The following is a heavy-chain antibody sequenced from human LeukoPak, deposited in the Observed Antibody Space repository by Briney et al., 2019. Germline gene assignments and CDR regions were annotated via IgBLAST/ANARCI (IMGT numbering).Heavy chain of an antibody. Sequence: GGSLRLSCAASGFTFSSYGMHWVRQAPGKGLEWVAFIRYDGSNKYYADSVKGRFTISRDNSKNTLYLQMNSLRAEDTAVYYCARDQALGVGATTGSNYYYYYMDVWGKGTTVTVSS. CDR3: ARDQALGVGATTGSNYYYYYMDV. J-gene: IGHJ6*03. D-gene: IGHD1-26*01. CDR1: GFTFSSYG. V-gene: IGHV3-30*02. CDR2: IRYDGSNK.